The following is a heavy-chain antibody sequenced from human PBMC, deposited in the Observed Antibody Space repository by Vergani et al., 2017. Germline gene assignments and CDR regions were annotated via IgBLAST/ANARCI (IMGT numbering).Heavy chain of an antibody. J-gene: IGHJ6*02. CDR2: ISYDGSNK. CDR3: AKVRAVATPRRTIYYYGMDV. V-gene: IGHV3-30*18. Sequence: QVQLVESGGGVVQPGRSLRLSCAASGFTFSSYGMHWVRPAPGKGLEWVAVISYDGSNKYYADSVKGRFTISRDNSKNTLYLQMNSLRAENTAVYYCAKVRAVATPRRTIYYYGMDVWGQGTTVTVSS. D-gene: IGHD2-15*01. CDR1: GFTFSSYG.